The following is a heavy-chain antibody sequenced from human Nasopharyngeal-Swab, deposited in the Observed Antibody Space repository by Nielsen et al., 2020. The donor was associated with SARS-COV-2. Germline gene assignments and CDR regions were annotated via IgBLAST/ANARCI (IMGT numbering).Heavy chain of an antibody. CDR2: MGTAVDT. V-gene: IGHV3-13*01. Sequence: GTLRLTCAASGFTFSSYDMHWVCQAPGTGLGRVSDMGTAVDTYYPGTVKGRFTISRENAMNSLYLQLNSLRAGDTAVYYCASERTDCSGGSCYSDGIYVWGQGTTVTVSS. CDR3: ASERTDCSGGSCYSDGIYV. D-gene: IGHD2-15*01. CDR1: GFTFSSYD. J-gene: IGHJ6*02.